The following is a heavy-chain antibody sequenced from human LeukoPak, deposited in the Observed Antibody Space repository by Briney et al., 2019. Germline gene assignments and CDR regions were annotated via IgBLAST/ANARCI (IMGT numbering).Heavy chain of an antibody. J-gene: IGHJ2*01. CDR1: GYTFTSYD. Sequence: GASVKVSCKASGYTFTSYDINWVRQATGQGLEWMGWMNPNSGNTGYAQKFQGRVTMTRNTSISTAYMELSSLRSEDTAVYYCARDAGVTASERAHWYFDLWGRGTLVTVSS. CDR2: MNPNSGNT. D-gene: IGHD2-21*02. CDR3: ARDAGVTASERAHWYFDL. V-gene: IGHV1-8*01.